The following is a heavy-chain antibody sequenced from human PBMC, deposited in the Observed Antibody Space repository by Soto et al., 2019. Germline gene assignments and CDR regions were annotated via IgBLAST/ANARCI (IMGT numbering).Heavy chain of an antibody. V-gene: IGHV4-39*01. D-gene: IGHD3-10*01. CDR3: AGLVRGVYYYGMDV. CDR1: GGSISSSSYY. J-gene: IGHJ6*02. CDR2: IYYSGST. Sequence: PPETLSLTCTVSGGSISSSSYYWGWIRQPPGKGLEWIGSIYYSGSTYYNPSLKSRVTISVDTSKNQFSLKLSSVTAADTAVYYCAGLVRGVYYYGMDVWGQGTTVT.